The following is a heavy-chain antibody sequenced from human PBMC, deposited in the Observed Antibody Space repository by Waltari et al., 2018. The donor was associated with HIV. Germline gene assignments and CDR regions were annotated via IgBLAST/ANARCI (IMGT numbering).Heavy chain of an antibody. CDR2: IKTKGDGGAT. CDR3: TSEEDYGSGSHFDY. V-gene: IGHV3-15*01. J-gene: IGHJ4*02. Sequence: EVQLVESGGDLLKPGGCLSLSCAAPGFTLNSVWMSWVRQAPGKGLEWVGRIKTKGDGGATDYAAAVKGRFTISRDDSKNTVYLQMNSLKIEDTAVYYCTSEEDYGSGSHFDYWGQGTLVTVSS. D-gene: IGHD3-10*01. CDR1: GFTLNSVW.